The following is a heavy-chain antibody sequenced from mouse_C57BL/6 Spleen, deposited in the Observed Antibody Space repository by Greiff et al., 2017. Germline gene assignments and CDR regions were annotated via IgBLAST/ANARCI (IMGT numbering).Heavy chain of an antibody. J-gene: IGHJ1*03. D-gene: IGHD2-2*01. CDR3: ASAMVKWYFDV. V-gene: IGHV1-4*01. CDR2: INPSSGYT. Sequence: VQLQQSGAELARPGASVKMSCKASGYTFTSYTMHWVKQRPGQGLEWIGYINPSSGYTKYNQKFKDKATLTADKSSSTAYMQRSSLTSEDSAVYYCASAMVKWYFDVWGTGTTVTVSS. CDR1: GYTFTSYT.